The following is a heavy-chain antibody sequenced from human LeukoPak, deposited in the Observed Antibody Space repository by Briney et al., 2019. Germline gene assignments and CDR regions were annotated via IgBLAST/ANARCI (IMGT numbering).Heavy chain of an antibody. CDR3: AKANRNYYGMDV. D-gene: IGHD2/OR15-2a*01. V-gene: IGHV3-23*01. CDR1: GFTFSSYG. CDR2: ITGSGGST. J-gene: IGHJ6*02. Sequence: GGSLRLSCAASGFTFSSYGMMWVRQAPGKGLEWVSAITGSGGSTYYADSVKGRWTIARDNSKTTVYLQMHSLRAKDTALYYCAKANRNYYGMDVWGQGTTVTVSS.